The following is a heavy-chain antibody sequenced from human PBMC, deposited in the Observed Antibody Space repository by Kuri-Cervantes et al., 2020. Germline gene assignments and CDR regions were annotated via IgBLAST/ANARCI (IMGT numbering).Heavy chain of an antibody. CDR1: GITFSSYD. J-gene: IGHJ6*03. Sequence: SLKISCAASGITFSSYDMGWVRQAPGKGLEWVSGISWNSGSIGYADSVKGRFTISRDNAKNSLYLQMNSLRAEDTALYYCAKGPRGHYYMDVWGKGTTVTVSS. CDR3: AKGPRGHYYMDV. D-gene: IGHD3-10*01. CDR2: ISWNSGSI. V-gene: IGHV3-9*01.